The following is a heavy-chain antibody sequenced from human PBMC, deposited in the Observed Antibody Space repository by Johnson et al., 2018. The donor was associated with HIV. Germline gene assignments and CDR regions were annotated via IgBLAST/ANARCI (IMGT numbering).Heavy chain of an antibody. J-gene: IGHJ3*02. CDR1: GFTFRTFP. Sequence: VQLVESGGGVVQPGGSLRLSCAASGFTFRTFPMHWVRQAPGKGLEWVSAIGTAGDTYYPGSVKGRFTISRENAKNSLYLQMNSLRAGDTAVYYCARENDAFDIWGQGTMVTVSS. CDR3: ARENDAFDI. V-gene: IGHV3-13*01. CDR2: IGTAGDT.